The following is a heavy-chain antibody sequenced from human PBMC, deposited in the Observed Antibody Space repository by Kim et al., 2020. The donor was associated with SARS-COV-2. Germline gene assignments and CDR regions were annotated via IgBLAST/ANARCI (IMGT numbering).Heavy chain of an antibody. CDR2: IYSDGST. J-gene: IGHJ3*02. CDR1: GFIVSNNY. V-gene: IGHV3-53*01. D-gene: IGHD5-12*01. Sequence: GGSLRLSCAASGFIVSNNYMNWVRQAPGKGLEWVSVIYSDGSTNYADSVKGRFTISRHNSKNTLYLQMNSLRAGDTAVYYCAREGGYRAFDIWGQGTMVT. CDR3: AREGGYRAFDI.